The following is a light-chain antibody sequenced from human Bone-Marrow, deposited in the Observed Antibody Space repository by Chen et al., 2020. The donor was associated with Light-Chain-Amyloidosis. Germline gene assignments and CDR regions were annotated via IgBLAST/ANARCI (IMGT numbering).Light chain of an antibody. Sequence: EIVLTHSPGTLSLSPGEGANLSCRASQTISSNYLTWYQQKFGQAPRLLIYGSSSRATGIPDRFTGSGSGTDFTLTINSLEPEDFAMYYCQQYGTSPLTFGGGTKVEIK. J-gene: IGKJ4*01. V-gene: IGKV3-20*01. CDR3: QQYGTSPLT. CDR2: GSS. CDR1: QTISSNY.